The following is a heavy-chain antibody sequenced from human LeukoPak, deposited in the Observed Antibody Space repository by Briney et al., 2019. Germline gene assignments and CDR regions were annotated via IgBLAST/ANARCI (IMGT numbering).Heavy chain of an antibody. CDR3: ARVCSGGSCYANEDWT. Sequence: SETLSLTCTVSGYSISSGYYWGWIRQPPGKGLEWIGSIYHSGNTYYNPSLKSRVTISVDTSKNHFFLKLSSVTAADTAVYYCARVCSGGSCYANEDWTWGQGTLVTVSS. V-gene: IGHV4-38-2*02. J-gene: IGHJ5*02. CDR2: IYHSGNT. CDR1: GYSISSGYY. D-gene: IGHD2-15*01.